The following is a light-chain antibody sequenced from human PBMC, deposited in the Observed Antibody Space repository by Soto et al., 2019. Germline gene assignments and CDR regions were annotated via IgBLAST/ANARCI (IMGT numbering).Light chain of an antibody. CDR3: QQYGGSPLT. V-gene: IGKV3-20*01. Sequence: EIVLTHSPGTLSLSPGERATLSCRASLSVSRNYLAWYQQKPGQAPRLLIYGASTRATGIPDRFTGSGSGTDFTLTISRLEPEDSAVYHCQQYGGSPLTFGGGTKVDIK. J-gene: IGKJ4*01. CDR2: GAS. CDR1: LSVSRNY.